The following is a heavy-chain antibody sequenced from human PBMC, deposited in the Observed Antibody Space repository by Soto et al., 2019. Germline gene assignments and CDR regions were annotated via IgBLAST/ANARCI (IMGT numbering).Heavy chain of an antibody. CDR2: INSSGSTI. CDR1: GFTFSSYS. Sequence: PGGSLRLSCVASGFTFSSYSMNWVRQAPGKGLEWVSHINSSGSTIKHAGSVDGRFTISRDNAKNTVYLQMNGLRAEDTAVYYCARGGLFAYFLDYWGQGTPVTVSS. D-gene: IGHD2-8*01. J-gene: IGHJ4*02. V-gene: IGHV3-48*04. CDR3: ARGGLFAYFLDY.